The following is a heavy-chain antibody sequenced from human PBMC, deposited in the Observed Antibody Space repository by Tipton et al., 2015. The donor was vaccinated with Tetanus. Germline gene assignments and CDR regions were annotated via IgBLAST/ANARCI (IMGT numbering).Heavy chain of an antibody. Sequence: GSLRLSCEASGFTFNTYWMNWVRQAPGKGLEWVANIKQDGSEKYYVDSVKGRFTISRDHAKNTVYLQMNSLRAEDTAVYFCARRSLTNYGLDVWGQGTPVTVSS. CDR1: GFTFNTYW. J-gene: IGHJ6*02. V-gene: IGHV3-7*01. D-gene: IGHD1-1*01. CDR3: ARRSLTNYGLDV. CDR2: IKQDGSEK.